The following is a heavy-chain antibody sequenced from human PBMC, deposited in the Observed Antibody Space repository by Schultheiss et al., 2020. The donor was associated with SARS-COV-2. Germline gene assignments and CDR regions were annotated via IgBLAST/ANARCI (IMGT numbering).Heavy chain of an antibody. CDR3: ARECVAVAGLVFYDGMDV. Sequence: ASVKVSCKASGYTFTGYYMHWVRQATGQGLEWMGWMNPNSGNTGYAQKFQGRVTMTRNTSISTAYMELSSLRSEDTAVYYCARECVAVAGLVFYDGMDVWGQGTTVTVSS. CDR1: GYTFTGYY. J-gene: IGHJ6*02. V-gene: IGHV1-8*02. CDR2: MNPNSGNT. D-gene: IGHD6-19*01.